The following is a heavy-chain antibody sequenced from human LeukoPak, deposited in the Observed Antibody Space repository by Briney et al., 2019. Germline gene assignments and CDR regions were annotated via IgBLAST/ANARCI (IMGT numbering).Heavy chain of an antibody. V-gene: IGHV1-69*05. D-gene: IGHD3-9*01. CDR2: IIPIFGTA. CDR3: ARDRSILTGYYYFDY. CDR1: GGTFSNYA. Sequence: GASVKVSCKASGGTFSNYAISWVRQAPGQGLEWMGGIIPIFGTANYAQKFQGRVTMTRDTSISTAYMELSRLRSDDTAVYYCARDRSILTGYYYFDYWGQGTLVTVSS. J-gene: IGHJ4*02.